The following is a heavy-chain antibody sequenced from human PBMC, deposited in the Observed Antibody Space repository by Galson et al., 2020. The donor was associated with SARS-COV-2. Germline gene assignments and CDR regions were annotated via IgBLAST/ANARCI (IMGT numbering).Heavy chain of an antibody. D-gene: IGHD3-3*01. Sequence: GESLKISCAASGFTFSNSYMNWVRQAPGKGLEWVSSIDTSSSYIYYADSVKGRFTISRDNAKNSLSLQMNSLRAEDTAVYYCARDFGPAPAGDIWGQGTMVTVSS. J-gene: IGHJ3*02. V-gene: IGHV3-21*01. CDR2: IDTSSSYI. CDR3: ARDFGPAPAGDI. CDR1: GFTFSNSY.